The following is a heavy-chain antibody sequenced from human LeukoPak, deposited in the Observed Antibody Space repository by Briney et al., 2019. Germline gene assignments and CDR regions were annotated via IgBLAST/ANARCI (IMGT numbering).Heavy chain of an antibody. CDR3: ASLKGVY. CDR2: IYHSGST. CDR1: GYSISSGYY. J-gene: IGHJ4*02. Sequence: SETLSLTCTVSGYSISSGYYWGWIRQPPGKGLEWIGSIYHSGSTYYNPSLKSRVTISVDTSKNQFSLKLSSVTAADTAVYYCASLKGVYWGQGTLVTVSS. D-gene: IGHD3-16*01. V-gene: IGHV4-38-2*02.